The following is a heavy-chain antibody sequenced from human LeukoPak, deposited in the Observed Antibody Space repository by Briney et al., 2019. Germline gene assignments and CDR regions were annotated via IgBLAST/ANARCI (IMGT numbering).Heavy chain of an antibody. CDR1: GFTFSSYA. V-gene: IGHV3-23*01. J-gene: IGHJ4*02. CDR2: ISGSGGST. CDR3: AKAEYYDILTGYSHYSGFDY. D-gene: IGHD3-9*01. Sequence: GGSLRLSCAASGFTFSSYAMSWVRQAPGKGLEWVSAISGSGGSTYYADSVKGRFTISRDNSKNTPYLQMNSLRAEDTAVYYCAKAEYYDILTGYSHYSGFDYWGQGTLVTVSS.